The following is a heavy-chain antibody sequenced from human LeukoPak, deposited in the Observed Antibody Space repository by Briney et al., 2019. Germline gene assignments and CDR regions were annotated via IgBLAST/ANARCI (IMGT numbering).Heavy chain of an antibody. CDR1: GFTFTSSA. J-gene: IGHJ4*02. CDR2: IVVGCGNT. CDR3: AGGVFGYDFWSCYYAPEKVDY. V-gene: IGHV1-58*02. Sequence: SVKVSCKASGFTFTSSAMQWVRQARGQRLEWIGWIVVGCGNTNYAQKFQERVTITRDMSTSTAYMELSSLRSEDRAVYYCAGGVFGYDFWSCYYAPEKVDYWGRGTLITVSS. D-gene: IGHD3-3*01.